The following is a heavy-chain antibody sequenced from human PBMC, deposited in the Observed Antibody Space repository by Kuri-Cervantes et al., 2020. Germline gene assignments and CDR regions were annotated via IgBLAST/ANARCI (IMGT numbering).Heavy chain of an antibody. Sequence: KVSCKGAGYSFTNYWIGWVRQTPGKGLEWMGIIYPVDSETRYSPSFQGQITISADKSISTAYLQWSSLKASDTAMYYCARQSGYYYYYMDVWGKGTTVTVSS. D-gene: IGHD3-3*01. CDR2: IYPVDSET. V-gene: IGHV5-51*01. CDR1: GYSFTNYW. J-gene: IGHJ6*03. CDR3: ARQSGYYYYYMDV.